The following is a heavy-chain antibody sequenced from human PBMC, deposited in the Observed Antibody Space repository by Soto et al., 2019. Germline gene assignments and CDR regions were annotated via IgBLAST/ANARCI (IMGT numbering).Heavy chain of an antibody. J-gene: IGHJ4*02. V-gene: IGHV4-38-2*01. D-gene: IGHD3-10*01. CDR2: IYSGST. Sequence: SETLSLTCAVSGYSITSDYYWGWIRQPPGKGLEWIGSIYSGSTYYNPSLKSRVTISVDTSKNQFSLRLTSATAADTAMYYCAKKGYYPSGKINLFDSWGQGTLVTVSS. CDR1: GYSITSDYY. CDR3: AKKGYYPSGKINLFDS.